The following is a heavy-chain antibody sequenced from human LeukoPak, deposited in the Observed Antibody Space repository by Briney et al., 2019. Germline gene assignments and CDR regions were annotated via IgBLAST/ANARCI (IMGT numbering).Heavy chain of an antibody. CDR3: AKHHYSSSWPEYFQH. Sequence: PGGSLRLSCVASGFTFSSYAMSWVRQAPGKGLECVSSISGSGCSTYYADSVKGRFIISRDNSKNTLYLQMNSLRAEDTAVYYCAKHHYSSSWPEYFQHWGQGTLVTVSS. CDR2: ISGSGCST. V-gene: IGHV3-23*01. D-gene: IGHD6-13*01. CDR1: GFTFSSYA. J-gene: IGHJ1*01.